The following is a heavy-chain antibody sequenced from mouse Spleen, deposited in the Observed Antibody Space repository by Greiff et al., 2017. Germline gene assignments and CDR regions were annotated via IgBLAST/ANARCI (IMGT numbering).Heavy chain of an antibody. CDR2: INYDGSST. J-gene: IGHJ3*01. CDR3: AREESDGYSFAY. V-gene: IGHV5-16*01. Sequence: EVQLVESEGGLVQPGSSMKLSCTASGFTFSDYYMAWVRQVPEKGLEWVANINYDGSSTYYLDSLKSRFIISRDNAKNILYLQMSSLKSEDTATYYCAREESDGYSFAYWGQGTLVTVSA. D-gene: IGHD2-3*01. CDR1: GFTFSDYY.